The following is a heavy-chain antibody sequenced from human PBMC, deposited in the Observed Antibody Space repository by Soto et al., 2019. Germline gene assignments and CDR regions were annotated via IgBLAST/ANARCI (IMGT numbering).Heavy chain of an antibody. CDR1: GGTFSSYA. J-gene: IGHJ5*02. CDR3: ARAVITMTPFDP. CDR2: IIPIFGTA. D-gene: IGHD3-22*01. V-gene: IGHV1-69*12. Sequence: QVQLVQSGAEVKKPGSSVKVSCKASGGTFSSYAISWVRQAPGQGLEWMGGIIPIFGTANYAQKFQGRVTITADESTSTAYMKLTSLRSEDTAVYYCARAVITMTPFDPWGQGTLVTVSS.